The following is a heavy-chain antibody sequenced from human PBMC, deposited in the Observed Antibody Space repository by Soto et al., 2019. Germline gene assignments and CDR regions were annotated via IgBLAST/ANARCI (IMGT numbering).Heavy chain of an antibody. J-gene: IGHJ4*02. V-gene: IGHV4-61*01. CDR2: IYYSGST. CDR3: VRDRREDSSSSQPGALLAY. Sequence: QAQLQESGPGLVKPSETLSLPCTVSGGSVSSGSYYWSWLRQPPGKGLEWIGYIYYSGSTNYNPSSKSRVTISVETSKNQVSLKLSSVTAADTAVYYCVRDRREDSSSSQPGALLAYWGQGTLVTVSS. D-gene: IGHD6-6*01. CDR1: GGSVSSGSYY.